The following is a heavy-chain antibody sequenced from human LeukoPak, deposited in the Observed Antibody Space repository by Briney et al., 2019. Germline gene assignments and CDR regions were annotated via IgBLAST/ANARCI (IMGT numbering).Heavy chain of an antibody. CDR3: ARDSSERVNLYCSSTSCYDY. J-gene: IGHJ4*02. Sequence: ASVKVSCKASGYTFTSYGISWVRQAPGQGLEWMGWISAYNGNTNYAQKLQGRVTMTTDTSTSTAYMELRSLRSDDTAVYYCARDSSERVNLYCSSTSCYDYWGQGTLVTVSS. CDR2: ISAYNGNT. D-gene: IGHD2-2*01. V-gene: IGHV1-18*01. CDR1: GYTFTSYG.